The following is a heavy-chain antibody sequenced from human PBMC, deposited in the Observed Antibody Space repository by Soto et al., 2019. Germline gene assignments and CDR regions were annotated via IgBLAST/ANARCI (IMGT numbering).Heavy chain of an antibody. V-gene: IGHV4-59*08. D-gene: IGHD5-18*01. CDR3: ARHSTGARWIQFDS. Sequence: QVQLQESGPGPVKPSETLSLTCTVSGGSISSYYWSWIRQPPGKGLEWIGYIYYSGNTNYNPSLKSRVTISVDTSKNQFSLKLSSVTAADTAVYYCARHSTGARWIQFDSWGQGTLVTVSS. J-gene: IGHJ4*02. CDR2: IYYSGNT. CDR1: GGSISSYY.